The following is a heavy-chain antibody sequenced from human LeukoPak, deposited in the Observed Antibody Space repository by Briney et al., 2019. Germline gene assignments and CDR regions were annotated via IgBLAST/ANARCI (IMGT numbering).Heavy chain of an antibody. CDR2: VYYSGST. J-gene: IGHJ4*02. CDR1: GGSINTGGYY. V-gene: IGHV4-39*01. D-gene: IGHD2-21*02. CDR3: ARHGPTDYFDY. Sequence: SETLSLTCTVSGGSINTGGYYWSWIRQHPEKGLEWIGCVYYSGSTYYNPSLKSRVAISVDTSKNQFSLRLSSVSAADTAVYYCARHGPTDYFDYWGQGTLVTVSS.